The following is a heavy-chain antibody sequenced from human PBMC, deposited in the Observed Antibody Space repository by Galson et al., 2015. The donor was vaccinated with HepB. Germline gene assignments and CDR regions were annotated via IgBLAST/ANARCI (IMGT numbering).Heavy chain of an antibody. CDR2: ISYDGSNK. Sequence: SLRLSCAASGFTFSSYGMHWVRQAPGKGLEWVAVISYDGSNKYYADSVKDRFTISRDNSKNTLYLQMNSLRAEDTAVYYCAKDALAYYDFWSGYYLSFTENWFDPWGQGTLVTVSS. CDR1: GFTFSSYG. CDR3: AKDALAYYDFWSGYYLSFTENWFDP. V-gene: IGHV3-30*18. D-gene: IGHD3-3*01. J-gene: IGHJ5*02.